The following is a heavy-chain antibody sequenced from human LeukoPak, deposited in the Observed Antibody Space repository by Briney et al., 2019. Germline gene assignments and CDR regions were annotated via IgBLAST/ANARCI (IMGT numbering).Heavy chain of an antibody. CDR3: ARLPVVPAAITYYYYYYMDV. D-gene: IGHD2-2*01. CDR1: GFTFSSYS. J-gene: IGHJ6*03. Sequence: PGGTLRLXCSAFGFTFSSYSMNWVRQAPGKGLEWVSYISSSSSTIYYADSVKGRFTISRDKAKNSLYLQMNSLRAEDTAVYYCARLPVVPAAITYYYYYYMDVWGKGTTVTVSS. V-gene: IGHV3-48*01. CDR2: ISSSSSTI.